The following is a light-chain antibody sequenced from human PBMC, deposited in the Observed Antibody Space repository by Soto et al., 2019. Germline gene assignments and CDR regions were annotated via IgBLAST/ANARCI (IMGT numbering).Light chain of an antibody. CDR1: SSNIGAGYY. V-gene: IGLV1-40*01. J-gene: IGLJ1*01. CDR2: GNS. Sequence: QSVLTQPPSVSGAPGQRVTISCTGSSSNIGAGYYVHWYQQFPGTAPKLLIYGNSNRPSGVPDRFSGSKSGTSASLAITGLQAEDEADCYCQSYDSSLSGYVFGTGTKVTVL. CDR3: QSYDSSLSGYV.